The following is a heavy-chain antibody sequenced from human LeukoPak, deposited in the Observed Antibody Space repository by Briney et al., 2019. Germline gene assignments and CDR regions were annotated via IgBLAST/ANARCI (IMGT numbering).Heavy chain of an antibody. D-gene: IGHD6-6*01. J-gene: IGHJ6*03. V-gene: IGHV1-69*13. CDR3: ARFRGYSSSMEYMDV. Sequence: GASVKVSCKASGGTFSSYAISWVRQAPGQGLEWMGGIIPIFGTANYAQKFQGRVTITADESTSTAYMELSSLRSEDTVVYYCARFRGYSSSMEYMDVWGKGTTVTVSS. CDR1: GGTFSSYA. CDR2: IIPIFGTA.